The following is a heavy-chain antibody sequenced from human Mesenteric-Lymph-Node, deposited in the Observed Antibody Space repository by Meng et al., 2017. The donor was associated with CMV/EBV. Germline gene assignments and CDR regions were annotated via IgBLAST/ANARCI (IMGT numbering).Heavy chain of an antibody. CDR1: GFTFSSYE. CDR2: ISYDGSNK. Sequence: GESLKISCAASGFTFSSYEMNWVRQAPGKGLEWVAVISYDGSNKYYADSVKGRFTISRDNSKNTLYLQMSSLRAEDTAVYYCARGIVVVVAAAGFDYWGQGTLVTVSS. D-gene: IGHD2-15*01. J-gene: IGHJ4*02. CDR3: ARGIVVVVAAAGFDY. V-gene: IGHV3-30-3*01.